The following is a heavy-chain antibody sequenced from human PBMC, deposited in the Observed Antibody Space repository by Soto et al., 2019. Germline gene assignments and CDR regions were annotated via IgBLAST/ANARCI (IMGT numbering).Heavy chain of an antibody. CDR3: TTEGKSLYNWNHGYFDY. Sequence: GSLRLSCAASGFTFSNAWMNWVRQAPGKGLEWVGRIKSKTDGGTTDYAAPVKGRFTISRDDSKNTLYLQMNSLKTEDTAVYYCTTEGKSLYNWNHGYFDYWGQGTLVTVSS. CDR2: IKSKTDGGTT. CDR1: GFTFSNAW. V-gene: IGHV3-15*07. D-gene: IGHD1-20*01. J-gene: IGHJ4*02.